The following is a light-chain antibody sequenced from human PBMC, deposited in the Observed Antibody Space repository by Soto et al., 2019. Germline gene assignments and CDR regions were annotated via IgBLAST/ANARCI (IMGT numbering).Light chain of an antibody. J-gene: IGKJ3*01. CDR1: QSVRRSS. V-gene: IGKV3-20*01. CDR2: GAS. Sequence: EIVLTQSPGTLSLSPGERATLSCRASQSVRRSSLAWYQQIPGQPPRLLMYGASSRASGVPDRFSGGGSGTDFTLTISRLEPEDFSVYYCQQYGTSPLTFGPGTKVDIK. CDR3: QQYGTSPLT.